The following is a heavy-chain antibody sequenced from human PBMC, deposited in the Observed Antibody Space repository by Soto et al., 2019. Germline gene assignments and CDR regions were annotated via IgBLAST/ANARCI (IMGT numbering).Heavy chain of an antibody. Sequence: QVQLQESGPGLVKPSETLSLTCTVSGASISGYYWSWIRKSPGQGLELIGRIYATGTTDYNPSLKSRVMLSADTSKKQFYLRLRSVTAADTAVYYCVRDGTKTLRDWLDPWGQGISVTVSS. CDR2: IYATGTT. CDR3: VRDGTKTLRDWLDP. V-gene: IGHV4-4*07. D-gene: IGHD1-1*01. CDR1: GASISGYY. J-gene: IGHJ5*02.